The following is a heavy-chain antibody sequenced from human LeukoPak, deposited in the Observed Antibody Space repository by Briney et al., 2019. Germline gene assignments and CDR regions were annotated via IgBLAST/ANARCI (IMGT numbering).Heavy chain of an antibody. D-gene: IGHD2-15*01. J-gene: IGHJ4*02. V-gene: IGHV4-59*08. CDR1: GGSISGYH. CDR3: ARLRCSGGSCYDDY. CDR2: IYYSGST. Sequence: PSETLSLTCTVSGGSISGYHWNWIRQPPGQGLEWIGDIYYSGSTNYNPSLKSRVTISLDTSKNQFSLNLNSVTAADTAVYYCARLRCSGGSCYDDYWGQGTLVTVSS.